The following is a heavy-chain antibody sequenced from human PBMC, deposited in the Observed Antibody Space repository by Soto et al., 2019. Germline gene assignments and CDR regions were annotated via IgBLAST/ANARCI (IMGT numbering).Heavy chain of an antibody. CDR2: IYPVDSNT. V-gene: IGHV5-51*01. J-gene: IGHJ6*02. CDR3: ARHAYDFWSGHPNPRYYYGMDV. D-gene: IGHD3-3*01. Sequence: GESLKISCKGSGYSFTSYWIGWVRQMPGKGLKWMGIIYPVDSNTRYSPSLQGQVTISVDKSISTAYLHWSSLKATDTAMYYCARHAYDFWSGHPNPRYYYGMDVWGQGTTVTVSS. CDR1: GYSFTSYW.